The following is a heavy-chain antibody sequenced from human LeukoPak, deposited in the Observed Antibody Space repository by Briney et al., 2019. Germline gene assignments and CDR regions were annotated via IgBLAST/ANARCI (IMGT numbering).Heavy chain of an antibody. CDR1: GFTFKNYW. CDR2: IKEDGSEK. D-gene: IGHD7-27*01. Sequence: PGGSLRLSCAASGFTFKNYWMSWVRQAPGKGLEWVANIKEDGSEKYHVDSVKGRFTISRDNAKNLLYLQMNSLRAEDTALYYCARDDNWGSVYWGQGTLVTVSS. J-gene: IGHJ4*02. V-gene: IGHV3-7*01. CDR3: ARDDNWGSVY.